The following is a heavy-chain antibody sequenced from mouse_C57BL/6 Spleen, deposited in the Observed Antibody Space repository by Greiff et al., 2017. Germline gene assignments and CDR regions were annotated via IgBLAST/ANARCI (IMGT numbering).Heavy chain of an antibody. J-gene: IGHJ4*01. D-gene: IGHD2-2*01. CDR1: GYTFTDYY. CDR2: INPKNGGT. Sequence: EVQLQQSGPELVKPGASVKISCKASGYTFTDYYMNWVKQSPGKRLEWIGDINPKNGGTSYNQKFKGKATLTVDKSSSTAYVELRSLTSEDSAVYYCARWGYGYDGDYYDMDYWGQGTSVTVSS. V-gene: IGHV1-26*01. CDR3: ARWGYGYDGDYYDMDY.